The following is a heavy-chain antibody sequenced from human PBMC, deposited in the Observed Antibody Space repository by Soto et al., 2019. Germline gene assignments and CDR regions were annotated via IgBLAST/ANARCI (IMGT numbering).Heavy chain of an antibody. Sequence: QVHLVESGGDVVQPGRSLRLSCAASGFTFSTYGMHWVRHAPGKGLEWVAVIWYDGSNEYYADSVKGRFTISRDNSKNTLYLQMNSLRAEDTAVNYCARDPGYSSGWYDFDYWGQGTLVTVSS. J-gene: IGHJ4*02. CDR2: IWYDGSNE. V-gene: IGHV3-33*01. CDR1: GFTFSTYG. CDR3: ARDPGYSSGWYDFDY. D-gene: IGHD6-19*01.